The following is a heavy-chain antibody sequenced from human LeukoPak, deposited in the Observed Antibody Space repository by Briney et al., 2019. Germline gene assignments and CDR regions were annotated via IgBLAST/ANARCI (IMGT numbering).Heavy chain of an antibody. CDR2: ISTSGGST. J-gene: IGHJ4*02. CDR3: AKDRELGMLDY. CDR1: GFTFSNYA. D-gene: IGHD7-27*01. V-gene: IGHV3-23*01. Sequence: GGSLRLSCAASGFTFSNYAMTWVRQAPGKGLEWVSAISTSGGSTNYADSVKGRFAISRDNSKNTLYLQMNSLRAEDTAVYYCAKDRELGMLDYWGQGTLVTVSS.